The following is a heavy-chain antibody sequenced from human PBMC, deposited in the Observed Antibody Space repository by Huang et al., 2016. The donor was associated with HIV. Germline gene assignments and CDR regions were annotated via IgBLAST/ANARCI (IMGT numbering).Heavy chain of an antibody. D-gene: IGHD2-15*01. V-gene: IGHV1-8*01. CDR2: LNPNSGNT. J-gene: IGHJ4*02. Sequence: QVQLVQSGAEVKKPGASVKVSCKASGYTFSNYDINWVRQAPGQGLEWMGWLNPNSGNTGYARKVQGRVTMTRSTSISTAYMELSRLRFEETAVYYCATLPPVNYGRSGGRVRDYWGQGSLVTVSS. CDR3: ATLPPVNYGRSGGRVRDY. CDR1: GYTFSNYD.